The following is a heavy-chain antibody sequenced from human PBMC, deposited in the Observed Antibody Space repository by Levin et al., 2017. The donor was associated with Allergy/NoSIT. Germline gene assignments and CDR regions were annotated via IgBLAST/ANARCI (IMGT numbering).Heavy chain of an antibody. J-gene: IGHJ4*02. D-gene: IGHD3-10*01. CDR2: IPNDGSKK. V-gene: IGHV3-30*18. CDR1: GVTFSSYG. Sequence: PGESLKISCAASGVTFSSYGMHWVRQAPGKGQEWVAVIPNDGSKKYDADSVKGRFTISRDNSKNTLYLQMNSLRAEDTAVYYCAKDRYYGSGSYYHGVEDWGQGTLVTVSS. CDR3: AKDRYYGSGSYYHGVED.